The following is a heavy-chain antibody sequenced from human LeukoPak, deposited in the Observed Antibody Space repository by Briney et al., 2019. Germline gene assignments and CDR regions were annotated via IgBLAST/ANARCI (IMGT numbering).Heavy chain of an antibody. CDR1: GFTFSSYA. Sequence: GRSLRHSCAASGFTFSSYAMHWVRQAPGKGLEWVAVISYDGSNKYYADSVKGRFTISRDNSKNTLYLQMNSLRAEDTAVYYCARASRWYSSSWYVMDVWGQGTTVTVSS. CDR2: ISYDGSNK. J-gene: IGHJ6*02. D-gene: IGHD6-13*01. V-gene: IGHV3-30*04. CDR3: ARASRWYSSSWYVMDV.